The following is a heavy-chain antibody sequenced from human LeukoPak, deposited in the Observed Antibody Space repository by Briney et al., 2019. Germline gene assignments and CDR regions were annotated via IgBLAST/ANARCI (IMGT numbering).Heavy chain of an antibody. CDR2: INPNSGGT. CDR3: ARRGDGYKPFDY. J-gene: IGHJ4*02. CDR1: GYTFTGYY. V-gene: IGHV1-2*02. D-gene: IGHD5-24*01. Sequence: ASVNVSCKASGYTFTGYYMHWVRQAPGQGLEWMGWINPNSGGTNYAQKFQGRVTMTRDTSISTAYMELSRLRSDDTAVYYCARRGDGYKPFDYWGQGTLVTVSS.